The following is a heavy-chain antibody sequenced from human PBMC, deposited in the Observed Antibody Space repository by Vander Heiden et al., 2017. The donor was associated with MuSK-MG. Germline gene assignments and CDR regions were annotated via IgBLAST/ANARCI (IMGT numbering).Heavy chain of an antibody. J-gene: IGHJ6*03. CDR1: GGTFSSYA. Sequence: QVQLVQSGAEVKKPGSSVKVSCKASGGTFSSYAISWVRQAPGQGLECMGGIIPILGIANYAQKFQGRVTITADESTSTAYMELSSLRSEDTAVYYCARDRRVSHYYYYYYMDVWGKGTTVTVS. CDR3: ARDRRVSHYYYYYYMDV. V-gene: IGHV1-69*04. D-gene: IGHD6-13*01. CDR2: IIPILGIA.